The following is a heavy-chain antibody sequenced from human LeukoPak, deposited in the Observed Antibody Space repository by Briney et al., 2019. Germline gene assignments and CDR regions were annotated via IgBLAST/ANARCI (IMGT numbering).Heavy chain of an antibody. CDR3: ARDSAVWWSLNWFDP. V-gene: IGHV1-2*02. CDR1: GYTFTCYY. Sequence: ASVKVSCKASGYTFTCYYMHWVRQAPGQGLEWMGWINPNSGGTNYAQKFQGRVTMTRDTSISTDYMELSRLRSDDTAVYYCARDSAVWWSLNWFDPWGQGTLVTVSS. J-gene: IGHJ5*02. CDR2: INPNSGGT. D-gene: IGHD3-16*01.